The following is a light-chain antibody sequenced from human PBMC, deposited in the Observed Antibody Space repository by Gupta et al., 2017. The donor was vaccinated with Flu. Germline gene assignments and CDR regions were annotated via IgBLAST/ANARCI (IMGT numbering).Light chain of an antibody. Sequence: QSALTQPASVSGSLGQSITISCTGTTNDIGRYNYVSWYQHNPGKVPKLIIYEVTNRPSGVSYRFSASKSGNTASLTISGLQGEDEADYYCSSYAGTYTPVVFGGGTKLTVL. CDR1: TNDIGRYNY. CDR2: EVT. J-gene: IGLJ2*01. CDR3: SSYAGTYTPVV. V-gene: IGLV2-14*01.